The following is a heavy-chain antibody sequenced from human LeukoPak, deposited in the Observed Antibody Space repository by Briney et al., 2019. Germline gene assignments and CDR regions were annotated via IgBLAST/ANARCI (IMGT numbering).Heavy chain of an antibody. CDR2: INHSGST. J-gene: IGHJ4*02. CDR3: ARVRLSVWDIDY. CDR1: GGSFSGYY. V-gene: IGHV4-34*01. Sequence: KPSETLSLTCAVYGGSFSGYYWSWIRQPPGKGLEWIGEINHSGSTNYNPSLKGRVTISVDTSKNQFSLKLSSVTAADTAVYYCARVRLSVWDIDYWGQGTLVTVSS. D-gene: IGHD1-26*01.